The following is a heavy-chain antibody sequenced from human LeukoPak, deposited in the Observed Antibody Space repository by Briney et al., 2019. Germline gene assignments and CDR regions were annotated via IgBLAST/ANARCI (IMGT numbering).Heavy chain of an antibody. CDR2: ISSSSKTI. CDR1: GFTFSYYS. J-gene: IGHJ4*02. D-gene: IGHD3-10*01. CDR3: ARDHRSGSGSGTQANDY. Sequence: QPGGSLRLSCAASGFTFSYYSMNWVRQAPGKGLEWVSYISSSSKTIYYADSVKGRFTISRDNAKKSLDLQMNSLRDEDTAVYYCARDHRSGSGSGTQANDYRGQGTLVTVSS. V-gene: IGHV3-48*02.